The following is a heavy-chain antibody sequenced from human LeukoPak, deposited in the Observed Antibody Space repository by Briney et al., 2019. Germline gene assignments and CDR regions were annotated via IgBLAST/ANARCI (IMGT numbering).Heavy chain of an antibody. CDR3: ARASSISLAFDY. CDR2: IIPIFGTA. CDR1: GGTFSSYA. J-gene: IGHJ4*02. Sequence: SVKVSCKASGGTFSSYAISWVRQAPRQGLEWMGGIIPIFGTANYAQKFQGRVTITADESASTAYMELSSLRSEDTAVYYCARASSISLAFDYWGQGTLVTVSS. V-gene: IGHV1-69*13. D-gene: IGHD3-9*01.